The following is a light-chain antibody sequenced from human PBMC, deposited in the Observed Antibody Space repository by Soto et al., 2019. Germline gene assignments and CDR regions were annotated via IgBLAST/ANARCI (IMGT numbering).Light chain of an antibody. CDR2: DAS. CDR3: QEYNNWLPLT. J-gene: IGKJ4*01. Sequence: EIVMTKSPATLSVSTGERATLSCRASQSLSSNLAWYQQKPGQAPRLLIYDASTRATGIPARFSGSGSGTEFTLTINSLQSEDFAVYYCQEYNNWLPLTFGGGTKVDIK. CDR1: QSLSSN. V-gene: IGKV3-15*01.